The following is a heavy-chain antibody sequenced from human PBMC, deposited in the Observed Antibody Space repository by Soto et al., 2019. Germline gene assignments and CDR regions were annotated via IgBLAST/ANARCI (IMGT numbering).Heavy chain of an antibody. D-gene: IGHD6-19*01. V-gene: IGHV1-8*01. CDR1: GFPFTSSS. J-gene: IGHJ6*02. Sequence: ASVKVSCKASGFPFTSSSMQWVRQARGQRLEWMGWMDPNSGNTGYAQKFQGRVTMTRNTSISTAYMELSSLRSEDTTVYYCARDSSGWLGSFRPYYYGMDVWGQGTTVTVSS. CDR2: MDPNSGNT. CDR3: ARDSSGWLGSFRPYYYGMDV.